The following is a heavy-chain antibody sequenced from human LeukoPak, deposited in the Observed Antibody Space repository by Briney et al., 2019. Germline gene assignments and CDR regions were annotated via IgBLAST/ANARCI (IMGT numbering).Heavy chain of an antibody. D-gene: IGHD2-21*02. CDR3: AKGGDGPYYYYYGMDV. CDR1: GFTFSSYA. Sequence: GSLRLSCAASGFTFSSYAMSWVRQAPGKGLEWVPAISGSGGSTYYADSVKGRFTISRDNSKNTLYLQMNSLRAEDTAVYYCAKGGDGPYYYYYGMDVWGQGTTVTVSS. CDR2: ISGSGGST. J-gene: IGHJ6*02. V-gene: IGHV3-23*01.